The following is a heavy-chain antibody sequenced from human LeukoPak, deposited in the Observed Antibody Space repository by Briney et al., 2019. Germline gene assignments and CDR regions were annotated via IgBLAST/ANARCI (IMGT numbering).Heavy chain of an antibody. CDR2: INAGNGNT. CDR3: ARGDDYYYGSGSYYNVFDY. D-gene: IGHD3-10*01. Sequence: ASVKVSCKASGYTFTSYAMHWVRQAPGQRLEWMGWINAGNGNTKYSQKFQGRVTITRDTSASTAYMELSSLRSEDTAVYYCARGDDYYYGSGSYYNVFDYWGQGTLVTVSS. CDR1: GYTFTSYA. V-gene: IGHV1-3*01. J-gene: IGHJ4*02.